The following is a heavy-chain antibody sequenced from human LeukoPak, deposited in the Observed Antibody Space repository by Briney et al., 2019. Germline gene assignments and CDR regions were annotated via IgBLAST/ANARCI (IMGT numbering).Heavy chain of an antibody. V-gene: IGHV1-18*04. D-gene: IGHD2-2*01. Sequence: ASVKVSCKASGYTVTSYGISWVRQAPGQGLEWMGWISAYNGNTNYAQKLQGRVTMTTDTSTSTAYMELRSLRSDDTAVYYCARDRYCSSTSCYAPYYFDYWGQGTLVTVSS. CDR3: ARDRYCSSTSCYAPYYFDY. CDR1: GYTVTSYG. J-gene: IGHJ4*02. CDR2: ISAYNGNT.